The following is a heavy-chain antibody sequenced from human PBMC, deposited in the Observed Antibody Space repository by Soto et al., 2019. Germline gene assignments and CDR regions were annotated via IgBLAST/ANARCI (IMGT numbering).Heavy chain of an antibody. Sequence: QVQLVQSGAEVKKPGSSVKVSCKASGGTFSSYTISWVRQAPGQGLEWMGRIIPILGIANYAQKFQGRVTSXADKATSTAYMELSSLRSEDTAAYYCARGPGPFDYWGQGTLVTVSS. D-gene: IGHD2-8*02. V-gene: IGHV1-69*02. J-gene: IGHJ4*02. CDR3: ARGPGPFDY. CDR1: GGTFSSYT. CDR2: IIPILGIA.